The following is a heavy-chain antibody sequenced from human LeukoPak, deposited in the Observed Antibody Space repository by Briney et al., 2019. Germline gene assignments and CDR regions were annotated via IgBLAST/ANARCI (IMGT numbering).Heavy chain of an antibody. D-gene: IGHD3-10*01. Sequence: SVKVSCKASGYTFTSYYMHWVRQAPGQGLEWMGGIIPIFGTANYAQKFQGRVTITAEESTSTAYMELSSLRSEDTAVYYCARGLVRGVIITFNYWGQGTLVTVSS. CDR2: IIPIFGTA. CDR1: GYTFTSYY. V-gene: IGHV1-69*13. CDR3: ARGLVRGVIITFNY. J-gene: IGHJ4*02.